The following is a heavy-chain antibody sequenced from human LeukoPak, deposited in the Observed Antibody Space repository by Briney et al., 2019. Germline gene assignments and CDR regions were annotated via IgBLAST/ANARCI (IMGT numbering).Heavy chain of an antibody. Sequence: PGRSLRLSCAACGFTFSSYGMHWVRQAPGKGLEGVAVISYDGSNKYYADSVKGRFTISRDNSKNTLYLQMNSLRAEDTAVYYCAKDPSDCSSTSCHVPLDYWGQGTLVTVSS. CDR3: AKDPSDCSSTSCHVPLDY. J-gene: IGHJ4*02. V-gene: IGHV3-30*18. CDR1: GFTFSSYG. CDR2: ISYDGSNK. D-gene: IGHD2-2*01.